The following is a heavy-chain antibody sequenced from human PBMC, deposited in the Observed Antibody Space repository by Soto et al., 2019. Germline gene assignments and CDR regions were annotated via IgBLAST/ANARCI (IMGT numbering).Heavy chain of an antibody. Sequence: PGESLKISCKGSGYSFTSYWIGWVRQMPGKGLEWMGIIYPGDSDTRYSPSFQGQVTISADKSISTAYLQWSSLKASDTAMYYCTRVPSGYCSGGSCYHPGYYYYGMDVWGQGTTVTVS. V-gene: IGHV5-51*01. CDR3: TRVPSGYCSGGSCYHPGYYYYGMDV. CDR1: GYSFTSYW. J-gene: IGHJ6*02. CDR2: IYPGDSDT. D-gene: IGHD2-15*01.